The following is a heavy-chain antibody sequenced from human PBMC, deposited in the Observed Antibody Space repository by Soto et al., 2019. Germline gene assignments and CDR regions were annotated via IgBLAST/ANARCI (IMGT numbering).Heavy chain of an antibody. CDR1: GGSISSGDYY. J-gene: IGHJ6*02. CDR2: IYYSGST. CDR3: ARGYSYGYYYYYYGMDV. D-gene: IGHD5-18*01. V-gene: IGHV4-30-4*01. Sequence: PSETLSLTCTVSGGSISSGDYYWRWIRQPPGKGLEWIGYIYYSGSTYYNPSLKSRVTISVDTSKNQFSLKLSSVTAADTAVYYCARGYSYGYYYYYYGMDVWGQGITVTVSS.